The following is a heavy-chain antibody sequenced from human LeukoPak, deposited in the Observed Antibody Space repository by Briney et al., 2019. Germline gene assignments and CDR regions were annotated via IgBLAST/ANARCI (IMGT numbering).Heavy chain of an antibody. D-gene: IGHD4-17*01. CDR3: ARVHGDYTYYYMDV. J-gene: IGHJ6*03. CDR2: IYYSGST. Sequence: PSETLSLTCTVSGGSISSYYWSWIRQPPGKGLEWIGYIYYSGSTNYNPSLKSRVTISVDTSKNQFSLKLSSVTAADTAVYYCARVHGDYTYYYMDVWGKGTTVTISS. V-gene: IGHV4-59*01. CDR1: GGSISSYY.